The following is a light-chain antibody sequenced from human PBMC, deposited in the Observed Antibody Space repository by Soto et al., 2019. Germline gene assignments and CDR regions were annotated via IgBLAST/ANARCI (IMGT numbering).Light chain of an antibody. CDR3: QQYNSYSRT. CDR1: QTISRY. Sequence: DIQMTQSPSSLSASIGDRVTITCRASQTISRYLNWYQQKPGKAPKLLIYKASTLESGVPSRFSGSGSGTEFTLTISRLQPDDFATYYCQQYNSYSRTFGPGTKVDI. V-gene: IGKV1-5*03. CDR2: KAS. J-gene: IGKJ1*01.